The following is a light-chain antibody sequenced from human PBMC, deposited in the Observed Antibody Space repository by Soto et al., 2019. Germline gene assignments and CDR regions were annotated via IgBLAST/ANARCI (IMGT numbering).Light chain of an antibody. CDR2: KAS. V-gene: IGKV1-5*03. J-gene: IGKJ1*01. CDR3: QQYNSYPWT. Sequence: DIQMTQSPSTLSASVGDRVTITCRASQSISSWLAWYQQKPGKAPKLLIYKASSLESGVPSRFRGSGSGTEFTLTISSLQPDDFATNYCQQYNSYPWTFGQGTKVEIK. CDR1: QSISSW.